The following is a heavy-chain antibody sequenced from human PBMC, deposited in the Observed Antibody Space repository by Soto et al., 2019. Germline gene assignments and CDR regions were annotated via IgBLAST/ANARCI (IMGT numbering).Heavy chain of an antibody. V-gene: IGHV1-8*02. CDR3: ARNDYCSGGSCYASNWFDP. J-gene: IGHJ5*02. CDR1: GYTFTSSG. D-gene: IGHD2-15*01. CDR2: MNPNSGNT. Sequence: ASVKVSCKASGYTFTSSGISWVRQATGQGLEWMGWMNPNSGNTGYAQKFQGRVTMTRNTSISTAYMELSSLRSEDTAVYYCARNDYCSGGSCYASNWFDPWGQGTLVTVS.